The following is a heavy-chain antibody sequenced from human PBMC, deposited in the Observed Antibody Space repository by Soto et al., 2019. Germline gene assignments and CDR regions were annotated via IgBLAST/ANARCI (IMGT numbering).Heavy chain of an antibody. V-gene: IGHV1-46*01. CDR1: GYSLTWYY. CDR2: IDPSDGST. J-gene: IGHJ4*02. Sequence: QVQLVQSGAEVKKPGASVKLSCKASGYSLTWYYIHWVRQAPGQGLEWMGIIDPSDGSTTYAQRFQGRVSMTRDASTSTVYMELRSLTSDDTAVYYCARKYYFDYWGQGTRVTVSS. CDR3: ARKYYFDY.